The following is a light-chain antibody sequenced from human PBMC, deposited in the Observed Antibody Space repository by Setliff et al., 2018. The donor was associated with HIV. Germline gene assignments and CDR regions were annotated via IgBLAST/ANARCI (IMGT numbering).Light chain of an antibody. CDR1: SSDVGGYNY. Sequence: QSVLTQPRSVSGSPGQSVTISCTGTSSDVGGYNYVSWYHQHPGKAPKLMISDVSKRPSGVPDRFSGSKSGNTASLTISCLQAEDEADYYCCSYAGNAYVFGAGTKVTVL. V-gene: IGLV2-11*01. CDR3: CSYAGNAYV. J-gene: IGLJ1*01. CDR2: DVS.